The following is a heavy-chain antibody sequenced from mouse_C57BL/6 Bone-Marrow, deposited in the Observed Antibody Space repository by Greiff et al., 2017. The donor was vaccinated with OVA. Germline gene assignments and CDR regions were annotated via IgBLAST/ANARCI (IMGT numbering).Heavy chain of an antibody. D-gene: IGHD2-4*01. CDR1: GYTFTSYG. CDR3: ASIYDYDAWFAY. V-gene: IGHV1-81*01. Sequence: QVQLKQSGAELARPGASVKLSCKASGYTFTSYGISWVKQRTGQGLEWIGEIYPRSGNTYYNEKFKGKATLTADKSSSTAYMELRSLTSEDSAVYFCASIYDYDAWFAYGGQGTLVTVSA. J-gene: IGHJ3*01. CDR2: IYPRSGNT.